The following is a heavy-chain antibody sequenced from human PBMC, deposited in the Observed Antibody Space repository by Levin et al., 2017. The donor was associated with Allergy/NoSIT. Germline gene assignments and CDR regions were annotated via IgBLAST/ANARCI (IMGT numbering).Heavy chain of an antibody. D-gene: IGHD2-15*01. CDR3: AKAYCSGGSCYSRGYSYGSNFDY. V-gene: IGHV3-23*01. J-gene: IGHJ4*02. CDR2: ISGSGGST. Sequence: GGSLRLSCAASGFTFSSYAMSWVRQAPGKGLEWVSAISGSGGSTYYADSVKGRFTISRDNSKNTLYLQMNSLRAEDTAVYYCAKAYCSGGSCYSRGYSYGSNFDYWGQGTLVTVSS. CDR1: GFTFSSYA.